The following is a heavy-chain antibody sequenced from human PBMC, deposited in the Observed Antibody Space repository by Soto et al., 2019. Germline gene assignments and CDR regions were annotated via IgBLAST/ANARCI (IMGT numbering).Heavy chain of an antibody. V-gene: IGHV3-23*01. CDR1: GFTFSSYA. CDR3: AKGDSGSYSYYYYGMDV. J-gene: IGHJ6*02. Sequence: GSLRLSCAASGFTFSSYAMSWVRQAPGKGLEWVSAISGSGGSTYYADSVKGRFTISRDNSKNTLYLQMNSLRAEDTAVYYCAKGDSGSYSYYYYGMDVWGQGTTVTVSS. D-gene: IGHD1-26*01. CDR2: ISGSGGST.